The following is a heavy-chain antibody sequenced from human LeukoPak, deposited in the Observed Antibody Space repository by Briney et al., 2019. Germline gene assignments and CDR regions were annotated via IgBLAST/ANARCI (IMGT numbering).Heavy chain of an antibody. CDR2: ISGSGGSK. D-gene: IGHD3-9*01. CDR1: GFTFSSDA. J-gene: IGHJ4*02. V-gene: IGHV3-23*01. CDR3: ANGPHYNILTGYYKVRSHLDY. Sequence: GGSLRLSCAASGFTFSSDAMSWVRQAPGKGLEWVSAISGSGGSKYYADSVKGRFTISRDNSKSTLYLQMNSLRPEDTAVYYRANGPHYNILTGYYKVRSHLDYWGQGTLVTVSS.